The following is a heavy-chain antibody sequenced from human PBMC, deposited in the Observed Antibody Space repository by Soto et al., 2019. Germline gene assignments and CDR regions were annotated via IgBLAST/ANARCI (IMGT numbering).Heavy chain of an antibody. CDR1: GGTFSSYA. CDR3: ARGWRTVVRGYFQH. J-gene: IGHJ1*01. D-gene: IGHD2-15*01. CDR2: IIPIFGTA. V-gene: IGHV1-69*12. Sequence: QVQLVQSGAEVKKPGSSVKVSCKASGGTFSSYAISWVRQAPGQGLEWMGGIIPIFGTANYAQKFQGRVTSTADESTSTADMEVSSLRSEDTAVYYCARGWRTVVRGYFQHWGQGTLVTVSS.